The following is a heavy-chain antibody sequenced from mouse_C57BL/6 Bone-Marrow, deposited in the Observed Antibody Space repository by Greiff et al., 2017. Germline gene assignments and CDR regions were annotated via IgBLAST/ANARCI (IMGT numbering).Heavy chain of an antibody. CDR1: GYTFTGYW. J-gene: IGHJ1*03. CDR3: AMTSHYGYHWYFDV. CDR2: ILPGSGST. V-gene: IGHV1-9*01. Sequence: VQRVESGAELMKPGASVKLSCKATGYTFTGYWIEWVKQRPGHGLEWIGEILPGSGSTNYNEKFKGKATFTADTSSHTAYMKLSSLTPDDSAIYYCAMTSHYGYHWYFDVWGTGTTVTVSS. D-gene: IGHD2-2*01.